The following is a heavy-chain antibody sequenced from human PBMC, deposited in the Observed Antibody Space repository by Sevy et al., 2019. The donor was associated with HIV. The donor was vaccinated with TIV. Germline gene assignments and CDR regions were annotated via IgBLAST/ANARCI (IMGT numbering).Heavy chain of an antibody. CDR1: GFTFSSYA. V-gene: IGHV3-23*01. CDR2: ISGSGGST. J-gene: IGHJ4*02. D-gene: IGHD3-22*01. CDR3: AKDVWGAATYYYDSSGYPY. Sequence: GGSLRLSCAASGFTFSSYAMSWVRQAPGKGLEWVSAISGSGGSTYYADSVKGRFTISRDNSKNTLYLQMNSLRAEDTAVYYCAKDVWGAATYYYDSSGYPYWGQGTLVTVSS.